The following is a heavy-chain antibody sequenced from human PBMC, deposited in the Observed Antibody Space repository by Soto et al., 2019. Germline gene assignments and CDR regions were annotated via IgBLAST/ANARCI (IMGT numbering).Heavy chain of an antibody. D-gene: IGHD6-19*01. J-gene: IGHJ6*02. CDR1: GFTFSSYS. CDR2: ISSSSSYI. CDR3: ARDRSSSGWGDYYYYGMDV. V-gene: IGHV3-21*01. Sequence: EVQLVESGGGLVKPGGSLRLSCAASGFTFSSYSMNWVRQAPGKGLEWVSSISSSSSYIYYADSVKGRFTISRDNAKNSLYLQMNSLRAEDTAVYYCARDRSSSGWGDYYYYGMDVWGQGTTVTVSS.